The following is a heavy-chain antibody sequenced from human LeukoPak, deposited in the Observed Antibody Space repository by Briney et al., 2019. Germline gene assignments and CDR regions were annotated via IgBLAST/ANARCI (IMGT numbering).Heavy chain of an antibody. CDR2: IWYDGSNK. V-gene: IGHV3-33*01. D-gene: IGHD2-2*01. J-gene: IGHJ5*02. CDR3: AADARSKYLQP. Sequence: GGSLRLSCAASGLTFRNYGMHWVRQAPGKGLEWVAVIWYDGSNKYYADSVKGRFTISRDNSKSTLFLQMDSLRDQDTALYYSAADARSKYLQPWGPGTPVIVSS. CDR1: GLTFRNYG.